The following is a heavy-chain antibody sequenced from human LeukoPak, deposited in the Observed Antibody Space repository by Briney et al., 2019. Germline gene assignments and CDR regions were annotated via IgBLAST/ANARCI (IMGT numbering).Heavy chain of an antibody. CDR3: ARAAIAAARIYYYMDV. Sequence: PGGSLRLSCAASGSTFSTYSINWVRQAPGKGLEWVSFISTSSSYIHNADSVKGRFTISRDNAENSLYLQMNSLRAEDTAVYYCARAAIAAARIYYYMDVWGKGTTVTVSS. V-gene: IGHV3-21*01. D-gene: IGHD6-13*01. CDR2: ISTSSSYI. CDR1: GSTFSTYS. J-gene: IGHJ6*03.